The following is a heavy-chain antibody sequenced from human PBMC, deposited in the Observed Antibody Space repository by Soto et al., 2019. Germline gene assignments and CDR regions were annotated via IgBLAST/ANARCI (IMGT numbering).Heavy chain of an antibody. V-gene: IGHV4-34*01. Sequence: SETLSLTCAVYGGSFSGYYWSWIRQPPGKGLEWIGEINHSGSTNYNPSLKSRVTISVDTSKNQFSLKLSSVTAADTAVYYCARPSSSAYDPWGQGTLVTVSS. CDR1: GGSFSGYY. CDR2: INHSGST. D-gene: IGHD6-25*01. CDR3: ARPSSSAYDP. J-gene: IGHJ5*02.